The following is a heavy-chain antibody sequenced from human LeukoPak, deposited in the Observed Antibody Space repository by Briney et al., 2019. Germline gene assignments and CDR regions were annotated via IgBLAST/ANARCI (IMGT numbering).Heavy chain of an antibody. CDR1: GYAFTGYY. Sequence: ASVKVSRKASGYAFTGYYLHWVRQAPGQGPEWMGWINPNSGGTNYAQKFQGRVTMTRDTSISTAYMELSRLRSDDTAVYYCASGFSSSYSYDSSGSYFDYWGQGTLVTVSS. J-gene: IGHJ4*02. V-gene: IGHV1-2*02. CDR3: ASGFSSSYSYDSSGSYFDY. CDR2: INPNSGGT. D-gene: IGHD3-22*01.